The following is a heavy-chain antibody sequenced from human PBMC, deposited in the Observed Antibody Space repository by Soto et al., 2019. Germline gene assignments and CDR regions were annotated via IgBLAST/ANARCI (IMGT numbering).Heavy chain of an antibody. CDR1: GFTFGDYA. CDR2: IRSKAYGGTT. CDR3: TRDLSPAAHDYYYYYGMDV. V-gene: IGHV3-49*03. D-gene: IGHD6-6*01. Sequence: PGGSLRLSCTASGFTFGDYAMSWFRQAPGKGLEWVGFIRSKAYGGTTEYAASVKGRFTISRDDSKSIAYLQMNSLKTEDTAVYYCTRDLSPAAHDYYYYYGMDVWGQGTTVTVS. J-gene: IGHJ6*02.